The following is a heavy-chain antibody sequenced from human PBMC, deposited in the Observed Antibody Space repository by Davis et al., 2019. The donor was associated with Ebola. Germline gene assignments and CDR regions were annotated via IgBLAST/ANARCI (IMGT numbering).Heavy chain of an antibody. J-gene: IGHJ4*02. CDR3: ARLKYGDLDY. CDR1: GGSISSYY. Sequence: SETLSLTCTVSGGSISSYYLSWIRQPPGKGLEWIGDIYYSGSTNYNPSLKSRVTISVDTSKNQFSLKLSSVTAADTAVYYCARLKYGDLDYWGQGTLVTVSS. V-gene: IGHV4-59*08. D-gene: IGHD4-17*01. CDR2: IYYSGST.